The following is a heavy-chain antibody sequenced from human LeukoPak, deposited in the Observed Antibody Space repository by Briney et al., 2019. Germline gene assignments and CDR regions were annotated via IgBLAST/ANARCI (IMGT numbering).Heavy chain of an antibody. CDR2: INHSGST. D-gene: IGHD1-26*01. CDR1: GGSFSGYY. J-gene: IGHJ3*02. Sequence: PSETLSLTCAVYGGSFSGYYWSWIRQPPGKGLEWIGEINHSGSTNYNPSLKSRVTISVDTSKNQFSLKLSSVTAADTAVYYCARLGSYYAFDIWGQGTMVTVSS. V-gene: IGHV4-34*01. CDR3: ARLGSYYAFDI.